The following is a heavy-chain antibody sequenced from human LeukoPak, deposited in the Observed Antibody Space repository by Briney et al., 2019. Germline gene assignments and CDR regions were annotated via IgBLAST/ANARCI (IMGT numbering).Heavy chain of an antibody. J-gene: IGHJ3*02. D-gene: IGHD3-10*01. V-gene: IGHV4-38-2*02. CDR2: IYHSGST. CDR1: GYSISSGYY. Sequence: SETLSLTCTVSGYSISSGYYWGWIRQPPGKGLEWIGSIYHSGSTYYNPSLKSRVTISVDTSKNQFSLKLSSVTAADTAVYYCAREGFGELLSAFDIWGQGTMVTVSS. CDR3: AREGFGELLSAFDI.